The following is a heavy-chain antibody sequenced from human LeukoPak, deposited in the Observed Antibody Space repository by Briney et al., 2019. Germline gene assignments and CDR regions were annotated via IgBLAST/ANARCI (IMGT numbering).Heavy chain of an antibody. CDR2: ITLSSSSI. V-gene: IGHV3-48*01. CDR1: GFNFNNYN. J-gene: IGHJ4*02. Sequence: GSLRLSCAASGFNFNNYNTNWVRQAPGKGVEWVSYITLSSSSIYYADSVKGRFTISRDNAKNSLYLQMNSLRAEDTAVYYCAREPTYSSSWYTSCDYWGQGTLVTVSS. D-gene: IGHD6-13*01. CDR3: AREPTYSSSWYTSCDY.